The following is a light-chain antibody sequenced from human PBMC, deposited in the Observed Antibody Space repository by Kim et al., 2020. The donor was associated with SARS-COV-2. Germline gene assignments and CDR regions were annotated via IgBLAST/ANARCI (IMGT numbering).Light chain of an antibody. CDR1: RGVSSN. CDR3: QQYNNWLALT. Sequence: SAGETAPPSCRASRGVSSNLVWYQQKPGQAPRVLIYDASTRATGIPARFSGSGSGTEFTLTITSLQSEDFAVYYCQQYNNWLALTFGGGTKVDIK. CDR2: DAS. V-gene: IGKV3-15*01. J-gene: IGKJ4*01.